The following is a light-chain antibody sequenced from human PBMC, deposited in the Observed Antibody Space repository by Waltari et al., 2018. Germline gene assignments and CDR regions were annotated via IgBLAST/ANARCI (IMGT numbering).Light chain of an antibody. V-gene: IGLV7-46*01. CDR3: LLWYSGARWV. CDR2: ATS. J-gene: IGLJ3*02. Sequence: WIQQQPGQVPRTLIDATSNKPSWTPARFSGSLRGGKAALTLSGAQPDDEAEYYCLLWYSGARWVFGGGSKLSVL.